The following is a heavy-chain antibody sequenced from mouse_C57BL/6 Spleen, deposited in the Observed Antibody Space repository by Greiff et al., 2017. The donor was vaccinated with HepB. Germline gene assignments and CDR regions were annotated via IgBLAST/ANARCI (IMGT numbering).Heavy chain of an antibody. D-gene: IGHD3-1*01. J-gene: IGHJ4*01. CDR2: ISDGGSYT. CDR3: ARDRDSVYYAMDY. CDR1: GFTFSSYA. V-gene: IGHV5-4*01. Sequence: EVQRVESGGGLVKPGGSLKLSCAASGFTFSSYAMSWVRQTPEKRLEWVATISDGGSYTYYPDNVKGRFTISRDNAKNNLYLQMSHLKSEDTAMYYCARDRDSVYYAMDYWGQGTSVTVSS.